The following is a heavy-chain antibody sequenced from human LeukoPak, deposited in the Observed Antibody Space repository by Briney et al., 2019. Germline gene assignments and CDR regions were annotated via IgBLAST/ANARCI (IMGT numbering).Heavy chain of an antibody. CDR2: IYPSDSDT. CDR3: ATLDDYDSRGAFAY. Sequence: GESLKISCKGSGYSLTNYWIAWVRQMSGKGLEWMGIIYPSDSDTKYSPSFRGQIVISADKSISTAYLQWSSLTASDTAMYYCATLDDYDSRGAFAYWGQGTLVTFSS. J-gene: IGHJ4*02. CDR1: GYSLTNYW. V-gene: IGHV5-51*01. D-gene: IGHD3-22*01.